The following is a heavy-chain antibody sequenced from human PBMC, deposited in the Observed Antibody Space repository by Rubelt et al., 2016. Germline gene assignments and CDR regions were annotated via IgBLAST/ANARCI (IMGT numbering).Heavy chain of an antibody. J-gene: IGHJ2*01. CDR1: GGSISSSSYY. V-gene: IGHV4-39*07. CDR2: IYYSGST. Sequence: QLQLQESGPGLVKPSETLSLTCTVSGGSISSSSYYWGWIRQPPGKGLEWIGSIYYSGSTNYNPSLKSRVTISVDTSKNQFSLKLGSVTAADTAVYYCARVFLEWLPERTWYFDLWGRGTLVTVSS. CDR3: ARVFLEWLPERTWYFDL. D-gene: IGHD3-3*01.